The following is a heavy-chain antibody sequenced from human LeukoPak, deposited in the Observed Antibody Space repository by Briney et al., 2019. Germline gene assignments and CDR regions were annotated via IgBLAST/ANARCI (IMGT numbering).Heavy chain of an antibody. CDR1: GFTFNTYA. V-gene: IGHV3-23*01. D-gene: IGHD5-24*01. J-gene: IGHJ3*01. Sequence: GGSLRLSCAASGFTFNTYAMSWVRQAPGKGLDWASLISYDGNNAYYADSVRGRFTISRDNSKDTLYLEMNSLRAEDTAIYYCARDIQLSTWGLGTMVTVSS. CDR2: ISYDGNNA. CDR3: ARDIQLST.